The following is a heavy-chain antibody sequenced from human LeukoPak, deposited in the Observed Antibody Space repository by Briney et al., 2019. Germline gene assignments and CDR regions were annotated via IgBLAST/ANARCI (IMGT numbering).Heavy chain of an antibody. V-gene: IGHV3-33*01. D-gene: IGHD6-13*01. CDR2: IWYDGSNK. CDR3: ASAGIAAAGTGLTDY. J-gene: IGHJ4*02. CDR1: GFTFSSYG. Sequence: GGSLRLSCAASGFTFSSYGMHWVRQAPGKGLEWVAVIWYDGSNKYYPDSVKGRFTISRDNSKNTLYLQMNSLRAEDTAVYYCASAGIAAAGTGLTDYWGQGTLVTVSS.